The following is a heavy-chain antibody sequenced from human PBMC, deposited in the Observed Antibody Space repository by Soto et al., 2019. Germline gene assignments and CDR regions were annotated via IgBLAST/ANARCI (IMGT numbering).Heavy chain of an antibody. V-gene: IGHV4-34*01. CDR2: INHSGST. CDR1: GGYFSAYC. Sequence: KTSETLCLTCVLYGGYFSAYCWSWIRQPPGKGLEWIGEINHSGSTNYNPCLKSRVTISVDTSKNHFSLKLSSVTATDTAVYYCASRHYGGGFDYWGQGTMVTVSS. J-gene: IGHJ4*02. CDR3: ASRHYGGGFDY. D-gene: IGHD4-17*01.